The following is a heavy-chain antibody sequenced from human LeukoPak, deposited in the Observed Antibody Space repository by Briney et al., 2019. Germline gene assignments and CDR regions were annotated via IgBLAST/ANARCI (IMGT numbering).Heavy chain of an antibody. J-gene: IGHJ4*02. D-gene: IGHD5-24*01. CDR3: ARETGMKEMATITASYFDY. CDR1: GFTFSRYA. Sequence: GGSLRLSCAASGFTFSRYAMHWVRQAPGKGLEWVAVISYDGSNKYYADSVKGRFTISRDNSKNTLYLQMNSLRAEDTAVYYCARETGMKEMATITASYFDYWGQGTLVTVSS. V-gene: IGHV3-30*04. CDR2: ISYDGSNK.